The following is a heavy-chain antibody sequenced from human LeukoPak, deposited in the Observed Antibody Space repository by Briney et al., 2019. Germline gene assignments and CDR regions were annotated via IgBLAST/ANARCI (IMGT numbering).Heavy chain of an antibody. CDR3: ARDLTPSCIAARPDDDAFDI. Sequence: PGRSLRLSCAASGFTFSSYSMNWVRQAPGKGLEWVSYISSSSSTIYYADSVKGRFTISRDNAKNSLYLQMNSLRAEDTAVYYCARDLTPSCIAARPDDDAFDIWGQGTMVTVSS. D-gene: IGHD6-6*01. CDR1: GFTFSSYS. V-gene: IGHV3-48*01. CDR2: ISSSSSTI. J-gene: IGHJ3*02.